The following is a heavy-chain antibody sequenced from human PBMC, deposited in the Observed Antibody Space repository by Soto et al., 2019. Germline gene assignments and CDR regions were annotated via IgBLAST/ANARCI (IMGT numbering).Heavy chain of an antibody. CDR3: ARARPYYDFWSGPLKTFDY. CDR2: IYYSGST. Sequence: PSETLSLTCTVSGGSISSGDYYWSWIRQPPGKGLEWIGYIYYSGSTYYNPSLKSRVTISVDTSKNQFSLKLSSVTAADTAVYYCARARPYYDFWSGPLKTFDYWGQGTLVTVSS. CDR1: GGSISSGDYY. D-gene: IGHD3-3*01. V-gene: IGHV4-30-4*01. J-gene: IGHJ4*02.